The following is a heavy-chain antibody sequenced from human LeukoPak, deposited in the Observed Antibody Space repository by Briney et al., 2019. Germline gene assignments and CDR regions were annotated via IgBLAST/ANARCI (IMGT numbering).Heavy chain of an antibody. Sequence: SETLSLTCAVYGGSFSGYYWSWIRQHPGKGLEWIGYIYYSGSTYYNPSLKSRVTISVDTSKNQFSLKLSSVTAADTAVYYCARESGVVVPAAIDYWGQGTLVTVSS. CDR1: GGSFSGYY. CDR2: IYYSGST. J-gene: IGHJ4*02. D-gene: IGHD2-2*01. CDR3: ARESGVVVPAAIDY. V-gene: IGHV4-31*11.